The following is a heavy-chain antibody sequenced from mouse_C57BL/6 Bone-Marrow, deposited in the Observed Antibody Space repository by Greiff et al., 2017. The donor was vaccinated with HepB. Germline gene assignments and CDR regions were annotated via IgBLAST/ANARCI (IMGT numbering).Heavy chain of an antibody. J-gene: IGHJ4*01. Sequence: VQLKQSGPELVKPGASVKISCKASGYAFSSSWMNWVKQRPGKGLEWIGRIYPGDGDTNYNGKFKGKATLTADKSSSTAYMQLSSLTSEDSAVYFCARQLITTVVSYYAMDYWGQGTSVTVSS. CDR1: GYAFSSSW. V-gene: IGHV1-82*01. CDR3: ARQLITTVVSYYAMDY. CDR2: IYPGDGDT. D-gene: IGHD1-1*01.